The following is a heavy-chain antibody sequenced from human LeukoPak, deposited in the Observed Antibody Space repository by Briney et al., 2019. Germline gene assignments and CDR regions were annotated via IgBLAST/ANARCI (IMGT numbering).Heavy chain of an antibody. Sequence: SSVKVSCKASGGTFSSYAISWVRQAPEQGLEWMGGIIPIFGTANYAQKFQGRVTITTDESTSTAYMELSSLRSEDTAVYYCASSHWIFGVVIRLDAFDIWGQGTMVTVSS. CDR1: GGTFSSYA. J-gene: IGHJ3*02. CDR2: IIPIFGTA. D-gene: IGHD3-3*01. CDR3: ASSHWIFGVVIRLDAFDI. V-gene: IGHV1-69*05.